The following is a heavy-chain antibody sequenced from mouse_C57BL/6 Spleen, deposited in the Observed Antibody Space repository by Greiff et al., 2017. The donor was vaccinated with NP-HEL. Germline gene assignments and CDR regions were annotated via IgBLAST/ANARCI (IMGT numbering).Heavy chain of an antibody. V-gene: IGHV1-74*01. CDR2: IHPSDSDT. J-gene: IGHJ4*01. Sequence: VQLQQPGAELVKPGASVKVSCKASGYTFTSYWMHWVKQRPGQGLEWIGRIHPSDSDTNYNQKFKGKATLTVDKSSSTAYMQLSSLTSEDSAVYYCATETAQATYYAMDYWGQGTSVTVSS. CDR1: GYTFTSYW. CDR3: ATETAQATYYAMDY. D-gene: IGHD3-2*02.